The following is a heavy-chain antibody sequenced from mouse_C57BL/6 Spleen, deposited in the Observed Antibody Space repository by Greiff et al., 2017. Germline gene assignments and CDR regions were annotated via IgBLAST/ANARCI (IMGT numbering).Heavy chain of an antibody. CDR2: INPISGST. J-gene: IGHJ3*01. CDR1: GYTFTSYW. Sequence: QVQLKQPGAELVKPGASVKLSCKASGYTFTSYWMHWVKQRPGQGLEWIGMINPISGSTNYNEKFKSQATLTVDQSSSTAYMQLSSLTSEDSAVYYCARVDAPYYINSAWFAYGGQGTLVTVSA. CDR3: ARVDAPYYINSAWFAY. V-gene: IGHV1-64*01. D-gene: IGHD2-5*01.